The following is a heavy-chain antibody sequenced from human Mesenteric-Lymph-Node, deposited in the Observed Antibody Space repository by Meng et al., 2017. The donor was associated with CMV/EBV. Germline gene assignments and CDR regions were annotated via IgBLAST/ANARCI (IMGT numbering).Heavy chain of an antibody. CDR3: ANGEMPGATGDY. CDR1: GFTFSSYA. CDR2: ISYDGSNK. V-gene: IGHV3-30-3*01. Sequence: GESLKISCAASGFTFSSYAMHWVRQAPGKGLEWVAVISYDGSNKYYADSVKGRFTIFRDNSKNTVYLQMHSLRAEDTAVYYCANGEMPGATGDYWGQGTLVTVSS. D-gene: IGHD4-17*01. J-gene: IGHJ4*02.